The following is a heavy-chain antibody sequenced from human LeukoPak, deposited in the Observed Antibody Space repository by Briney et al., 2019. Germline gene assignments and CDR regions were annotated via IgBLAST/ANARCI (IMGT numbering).Heavy chain of an antibody. Sequence: SQTLSLTCTVSGVSVSSGGYYWSWVRQHPGKGLEWIGHIYNSDTAYYKPSLQSRVSILLDTSNNQFSLRLSSVTAADTAVYFCARAYSTNWIPYFDYWGQGALVTVSS. CDR1: GVSVSSGGYY. CDR2: IYNSDTA. V-gene: IGHV4-31*03. CDR3: ARAYSTNWIPYFDY. D-gene: IGHD6-13*01. J-gene: IGHJ4*02.